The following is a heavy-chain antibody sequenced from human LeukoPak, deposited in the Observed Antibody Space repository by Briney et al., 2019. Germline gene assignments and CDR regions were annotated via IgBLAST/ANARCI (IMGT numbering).Heavy chain of an antibody. CDR2: MSGSGSTI. CDR1: GFTFSSYS. CDR3: ARDALPYYYDSSASNWFDP. J-gene: IGHJ5*02. D-gene: IGHD3-22*01. Sequence: GGSLRLSCAASGFTFSSYSMNWVRQAPGKGLEWVSYMSGSGSTISYAHYVTGRFIISRDNAKNSLYLQMNSLRAEDTAVYFCARDALPYYYDSSASNWFDPWGQGTLVTVSS. V-gene: IGHV3-48*01.